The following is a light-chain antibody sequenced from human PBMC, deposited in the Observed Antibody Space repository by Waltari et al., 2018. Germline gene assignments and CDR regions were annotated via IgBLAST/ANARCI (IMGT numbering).Light chain of an antibody. V-gene: IGKV3-20*01. J-gene: IGKJ2*01. CDR2: SAS. CDR3: QYYGDSPNT. CDR1: QYIDF. Sequence: EIVLTQSPGTLSLSPGDTATLSCRATQYIDFLAWYQHKPGQPPRLLIFSASTRATGIPDRFSGRGFGTDFTLTISRLEPEDFAVYYCQYYGDSPNTFGQGTKL.